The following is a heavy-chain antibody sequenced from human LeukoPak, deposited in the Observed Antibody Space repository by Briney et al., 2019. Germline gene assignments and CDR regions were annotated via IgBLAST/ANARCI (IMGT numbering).Heavy chain of an antibody. D-gene: IGHD1-26*01. CDR2: ISSSSSYI. Sequence: GGALRLFCAASGVTFISYSMNWVRQAPGTGLKWVSSISSSSSYIYYADKVKGRFTISRDNDKNSLYLHLNRLRAKDTAVSFCSRWAGAILTDYWGQGTLVTVAS. CDR1: GVTFISYS. V-gene: IGHV3-21*03. J-gene: IGHJ4*02. CDR3: SRWAGAILTDY.